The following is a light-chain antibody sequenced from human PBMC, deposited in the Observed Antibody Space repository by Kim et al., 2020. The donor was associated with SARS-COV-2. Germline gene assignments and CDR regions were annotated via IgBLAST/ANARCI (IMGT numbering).Light chain of an antibody. V-gene: IGLV2-8*01. CDR2: EVS. CDR3: SSYAGKV. Sequence: GSPGQSVTISCTGTSSDVGGYNYVSWYQQHPGKAPKLMIYEVSKRPSGVPDRFSGSKSGNMASLTVSGLQAEDEADYYCSSYAGKVFGTGTQLTVL. J-gene: IGLJ1*01. CDR1: SSDVGGYNY.